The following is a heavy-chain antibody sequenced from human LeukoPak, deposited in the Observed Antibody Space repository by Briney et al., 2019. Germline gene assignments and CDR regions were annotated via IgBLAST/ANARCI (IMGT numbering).Heavy chain of an antibody. J-gene: IGHJ3*02. CDR1: GYTFTSYY. V-gene: IGHV1-46*01. CDR2: INPSGGST. D-gene: IGHD3-3*01. Sequence: ASVKVSCKASGYTFTSYYMHWVRQAPGQGLEWMGIINPSGGSTSYAQKFQGRVTMTEDTSTDTAYMELSSLRSEDTAVYYCATARITIFGVARGAFDIWGQGTMVTVSS. CDR3: ATARITIFGVARGAFDI.